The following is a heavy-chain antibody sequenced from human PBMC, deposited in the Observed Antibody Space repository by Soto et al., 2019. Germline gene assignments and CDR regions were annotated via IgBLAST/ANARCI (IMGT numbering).Heavy chain of an antibody. D-gene: IGHD2-15*01. CDR2: ISGSGGKT. CDR3: AILDCSSVAMDV. J-gene: IGHJ6*02. V-gene: IGHV3-23*01. Sequence: EVQLLESGGGLVQPGGSLRLSCAASGFTFNRCAVNWVRQAPGKGLEWVSTISGSGGKTYYADSVKGRFTISRDNSKNTQYLQMNSLRAEDTAVYYCAILDCSSVAMDVWGQGTTVTVSS. CDR1: GFTFNRCA.